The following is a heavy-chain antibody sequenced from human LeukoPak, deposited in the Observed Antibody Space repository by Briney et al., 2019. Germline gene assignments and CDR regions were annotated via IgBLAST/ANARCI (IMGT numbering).Heavy chain of an antibody. D-gene: IGHD2-2*01. CDR1: GGSFSGYY. Sequence: SETLSLTCAVYGGSFSGYYWSWIRQPPGKGLEWIGYIYHTGSTYYNPSLKSRVTISVDTSKNQFSLRLSSVTAADTAVYYCARLQYCSGTSCYWFDPWGQGTLVTVSS. CDR3: ARLQYCSGTSCYWFDP. CDR2: IYHTGST. J-gene: IGHJ5*02. V-gene: IGHV4-34*01.